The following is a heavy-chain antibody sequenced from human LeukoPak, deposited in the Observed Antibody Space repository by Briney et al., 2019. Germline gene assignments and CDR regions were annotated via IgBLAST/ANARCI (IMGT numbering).Heavy chain of an antibody. CDR3: AKGTGGYYGPFDS. D-gene: IGHD3-22*01. J-gene: IGHJ4*02. Sequence: GGSLRLSCAASGFNFEVFALFWVRQAPGRGLQYVSGINWNSGSVDFADSVRGRFTTSRDNPKNCLYLQMNSLTAEDTAVYYCAKGTGGYYGPFDSWGQGTLVTVSS. CDR2: INWNSGSV. CDR1: GFNFEVFA. V-gene: IGHV3-9*01.